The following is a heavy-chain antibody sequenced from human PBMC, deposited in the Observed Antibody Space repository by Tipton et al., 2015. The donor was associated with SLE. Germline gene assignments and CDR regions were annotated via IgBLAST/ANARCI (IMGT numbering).Heavy chain of an antibody. CDR1: GFDIDDSE. J-gene: IGHJ6*02. V-gene: IGHV3-9*01. CDR3: VTNRMHGVDV. Sequence: SLRLSCAASGFDIDDSEMHWVRQVAGKGLEWLTGMSWNGVSIDYADSVRGRFTISRDNAKDSLFLQMNNLRPEDSAVYYCVTNRMHGVDVWGQGTTVIVSS. CDR2: MSWNGVSI. D-gene: IGHD1-14*01.